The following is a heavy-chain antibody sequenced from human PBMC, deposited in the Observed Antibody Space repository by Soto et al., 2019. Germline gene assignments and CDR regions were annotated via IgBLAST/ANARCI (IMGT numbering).Heavy chain of an antibody. CDR3: ARGGPSGGSGSYYSYYYYGMDV. D-gene: IGHD3-10*01. CDR2: INPFDGSR. J-gene: IGHJ6*02. Sequence: ASVKVSCKASGYIFTSYYIHWVRQAPGQGLEWMGWINPFDGSRMFAQSFQGRVTMTRDTSTSTVYMELSSLRSEDTAVYYCARGGPSGGSGSYYSYYYYGMDVWGQGTTVTVSS. V-gene: IGHV1-46*01. CDR1: GYIFTSYY.